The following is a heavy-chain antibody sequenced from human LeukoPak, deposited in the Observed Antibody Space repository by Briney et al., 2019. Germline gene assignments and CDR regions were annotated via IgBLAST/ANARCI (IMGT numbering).Heavy chain of an antibody. D-gene: IGHD1-26*01. CDR2: INYGGDT. V-gene: IGHV4-34*01. J-gene: IGHJ6*03. CDR1: GGSFSGYD. Sequence: SETLSLTCGVDGGSFSGYDWSWVRQPPGKGLEWIGEINYGGDTNYNPSRKSQVTISLDTSKNHLSLKVRSVPAAATAVHLCGRGLGWIVTPMGLFYMDVWGEAATVTLCS. CDR3: GRGLGWIVTPMGLFYMDV.